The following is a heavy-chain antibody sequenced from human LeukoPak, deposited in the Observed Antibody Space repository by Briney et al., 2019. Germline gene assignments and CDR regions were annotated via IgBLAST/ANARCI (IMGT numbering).Heavy chain of an antibody. CDR3: VRGGTDRSIPEY. V-gene: IGHV3-74*01. Sequence: GGSLRLSCAASGFTFSTFGMNWVRQAPGKGLVWVSRIKSDGSYTSYADSVGGRFTISRDNAKNTLYLQMNSLRAEDTAVYYCVRGGTDRSIPEYWGQGTLVTVSS. CDR1: GFTFSTFG. D-gene: IGHD3-16*01. CDR2: IKSDGSYT. J-gene: IGHJ4*02.